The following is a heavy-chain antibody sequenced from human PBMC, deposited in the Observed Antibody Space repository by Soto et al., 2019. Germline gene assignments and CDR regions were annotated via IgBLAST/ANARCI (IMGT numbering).Heavy chain of an antibody. D-gene: IGHD3-10*01. CDR3: AQMWFGELWHGMDV. CDR1: GGDFLSYT. V-gene: IGHV1-69*02. Sequence: QLVQSGAEVKKPGSSVKVSCKASGGDFLSYTISWVRQAPGQGPEWMGTIIPILDVAKNAQKFQGRVAITADKATSTVYMELRSLGSDDTVVYYCAQMWFGELWHGMDVWGQGTTITVS. CDR2: IIPILDVA. J-gene: IGHJ6*02.